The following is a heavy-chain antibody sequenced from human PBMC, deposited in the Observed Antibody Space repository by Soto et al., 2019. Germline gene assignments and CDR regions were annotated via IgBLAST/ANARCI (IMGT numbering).Heavy chain of an antibody. Sequence: QLQLQESGPGLVKPSETLSLTCTVSGDSISSSTYYWGWIRQPTGKGLEWIGSIYSSGSTYYNPSLKRRVATSVDTSKYQFSLKLTYVTAADTAVYYWARQRFFGRVIYFDQWGKGTLVTVSS. CDR2: IYSSGST. CDR3: ARQRFFGRVIYFDQ. V-gene: IGHV4-39*01. D-gene: IGHD3-3*01. J-gene: IGHJ4*02. CDR1: GDSISSSTYY.